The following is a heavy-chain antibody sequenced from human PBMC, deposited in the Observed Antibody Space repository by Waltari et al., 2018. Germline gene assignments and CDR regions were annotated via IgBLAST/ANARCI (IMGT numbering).Heavy chain of an antibody. CDR2: VHYTGDP. J-gene: IGHJ6*03. CDR3: ARLFNHYIDV. Sequence: QLQLQESGPGLVKSSETLSLTCSASGGSISTNNFYWGWIRQTPGKGLEWIGSVHYTGDPYYNPPLKHRVTISVDSSKNEFSLRLRSVTASDTAVYYCARLFNHYIDVWGRGTAVTVSS. CDR1: GGSISTNNFY. V-gene: IGHV4-39*01.